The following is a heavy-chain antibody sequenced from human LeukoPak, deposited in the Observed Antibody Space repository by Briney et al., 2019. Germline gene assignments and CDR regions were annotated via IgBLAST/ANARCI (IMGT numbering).Heavy chain of an antibody. CDR1: GFTFSSYA. V-gene: IGHV3-30*04. Sequence: GRSLRLSCAASGFTFSSYAMHWVRQAPGKGLEGVAVISYDGSNKYYADSVKGRFTFSRDNSKNTLYLQMNSLRAEDTAVYYCARAGGGNWGQGTLVTVSS. J-gene: IGHJ4*02. D-gene: IGHD3-10*01. CDR3: ARAGGGN. CDR2: ISYDGSNK.